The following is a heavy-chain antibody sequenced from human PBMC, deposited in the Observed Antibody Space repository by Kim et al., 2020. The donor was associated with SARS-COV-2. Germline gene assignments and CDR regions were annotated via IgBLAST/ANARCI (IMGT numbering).Heavy chain of an antibody. CDR3: ASPGGYLRSSSWYGLRHWYFDL. J-gene: IGHJ2*01. CDR1: GGSISSSSYY. D-gene: IGHD6-13*01. Sequence: SETLSLTCTVSGGSISSSSYYWGWIRQPPGKGLEWIGSIYYSGSTYYNPSLKSRVTISVDTSKNQFSLKLSSVTAADTAVYYCASPGGYLRSSSWYGLRHWYFDLWGRGTLVTVSS. CDR2: IYYSGST. V-gene: IGHV4-39*07.